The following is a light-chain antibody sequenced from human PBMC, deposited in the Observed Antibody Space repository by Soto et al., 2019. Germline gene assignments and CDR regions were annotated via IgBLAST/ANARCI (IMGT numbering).Light chain of an antibody. CDR1: QSVSSSY. J-gene: IGKJ3*01. V-gene: IGKV3-20*01. CDR2: GAS. Sequence: EIVLTQSPGTLSLSPGERATLSCRASQSVSSSYLAWYQQKPGQAPRLLIYGASSRATGIPDRFSGSGSGTDFPLTISRVEAEDFAVYYCQQYGSSPRFTFGPGTKVDIK. CDR3: QQYGSSPRFT.